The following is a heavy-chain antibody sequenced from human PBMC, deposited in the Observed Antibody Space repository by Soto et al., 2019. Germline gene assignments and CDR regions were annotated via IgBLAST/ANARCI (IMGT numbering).Heavy chain of an antibody. D-gene: IGHD3-9*01. CDR1: GYSFTSYW. J-gene: IGHJ6*02. CDR2: IDPSDSYT. V-gene: IGHV5-10-1*01. CDR3: ARQYDILMDV. Sequence: GESLKISCQGSGYSFTSYWISWVRQMPGKGLEWMGRIDPSDSYTNYSPSFQGHVTISADKSISTAYLQGSSLKASDTAMYYCARQYDILMDVWGQGTTVTVSS.